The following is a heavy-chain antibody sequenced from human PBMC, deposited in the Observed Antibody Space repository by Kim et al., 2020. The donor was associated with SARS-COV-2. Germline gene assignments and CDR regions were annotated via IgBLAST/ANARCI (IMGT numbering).Heavy chain of an antibody. CDR2: IYYSGST. J-gene: IGHJ4*02. CDR1: GGSISSGDYY. V-gene: IGHV4-30-4*01. Sequence: SETLSLTCTVSGGSISSGDYYWSWIRQPPGKGLEWIGYIYYSGSTYYNPSLKSRVTISVDTSKNQFSLKLSPVTAAGTAVYYCARARATSITIFGVVIVHNFDYWGQGTLVTVSS. D-gene: IGHD3-3*01. CDR3: ARARATSITIFGVVIVHNFDY.